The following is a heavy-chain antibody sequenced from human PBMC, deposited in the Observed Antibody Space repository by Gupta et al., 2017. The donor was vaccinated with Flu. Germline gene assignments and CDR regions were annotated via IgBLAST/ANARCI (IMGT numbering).Heavy chain of an antibody. CDR3: AGCHGDI. CDR1: GFTLGSYD. D-gene: IGHD7-27*01. V-gene: IGHV3-48*03. Sequence: EVQLVESGGGLVQPGGSLRLSCVASGFTLGSYDLSRFRQAPGRGLGWFLFISSSAFTDNAENVMGLFTSTIANAKNSLYQYRRGIGDENPAVYDCAGCHGDIGGQGTMVTVSS. CDR2: ISSSAFT. J-gene: IGHJ4*02.